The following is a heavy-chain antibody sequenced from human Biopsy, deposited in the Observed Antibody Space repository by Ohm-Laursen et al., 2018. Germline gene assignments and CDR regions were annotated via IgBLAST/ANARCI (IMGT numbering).Heavy chain of an antibody. Sequence: GTLSLTCTVSGGSIGSFFWSWIRQPPGKGLEWIGNIYYSGSTNYNPSLRSRVTISVDRSKNQFSLELSSVTAADTSVYYCARVGAGAPSIDYFDYWGQGALVTVSS. D-gene: IGHD1-26*01. CDR2: IYYSGST. CDR3: ARVGAGAPSIDYFDY. J-gene: IGHJ4*02. CDR1: GGSIGSFF. V-gene: IGHV4-59*01.